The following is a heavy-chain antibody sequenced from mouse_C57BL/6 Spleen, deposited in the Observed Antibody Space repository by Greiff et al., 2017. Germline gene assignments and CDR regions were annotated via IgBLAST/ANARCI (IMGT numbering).Heavy chain of an antibody. J-gene: IGHJ1*03. Sequence: QVQLKQPGAELVRPGSSVKLSCKASGYTFTSYWMHWVKQRPIQGLEWIGNIDPSDSETHYNQKFKDKATLTVDKSSSTAYMQLSSLTSEDSAVYYCARGGPIYYDYDSWYFDVWGTGTTVTVSS. CDR1: GYTFTSYW. CDR3: ARGGPIYYDYDSWYFDV. CDR2: IDPSDSET. D-gene: IGHD2-4*01. V-gene: IGHV1-52*01.